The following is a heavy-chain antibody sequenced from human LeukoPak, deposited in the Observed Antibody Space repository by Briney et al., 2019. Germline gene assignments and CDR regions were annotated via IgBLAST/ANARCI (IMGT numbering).Heavy chain of an antibody. J-gene: IGHJ5*02. V-gene: IGHV3-48*03. CDR2: VSSSGTTI. CDR1: GFTFSSYE. D-gene: IGHD5-12*01. CDR3: ARLLVATPGVDP. Sequence: GGSLRLSCAASGFTFSSYEMHWVRQAPGKGLEWVADVSSSGTTIYYADSVKGRFTISRDNAKNSLYLQMNSLRAEDTAVYYCARLLVATPGVDPWGQGTLVTVSS.